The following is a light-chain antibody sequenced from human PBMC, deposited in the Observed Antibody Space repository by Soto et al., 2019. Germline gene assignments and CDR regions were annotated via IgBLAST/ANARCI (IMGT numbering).Light chain of an antibody. V-gene: IGLV1-40*01. J-gene: IGLJ1*01. CDR1: SSNIGAGYE. CDR3: QSYDSSLSGYV. CDR2: ENN. Sequence: QSVLTQPPSVSEAPGQRVTISCTGSSSNIGAGYEAHWYQQVPGTAPKLLIYENNNRPSGVPDRFSGSKSGTSASLAITGLQAEDXAEYYCQSYDSSLSGYVFGTGTK.